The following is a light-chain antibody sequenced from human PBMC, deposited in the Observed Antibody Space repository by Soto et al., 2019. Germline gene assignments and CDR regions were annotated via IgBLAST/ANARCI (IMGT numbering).Light chain of an antibody. J-gene: IGKJ2*01. CDR1: QSISSW. CDR2: DAS. V-gene: IGKV1-5*01. Sequence: DIQMTQSPSPLSASVGDRVTITCRASQSISSWLAWYQQKPGKAPKLLIYDASSLESGVPSRFSGSGSGTEFTLTISRLQPDDFATYYCQQYNSYLFGQGTKLEIK. CDR3: QQYNSYL.